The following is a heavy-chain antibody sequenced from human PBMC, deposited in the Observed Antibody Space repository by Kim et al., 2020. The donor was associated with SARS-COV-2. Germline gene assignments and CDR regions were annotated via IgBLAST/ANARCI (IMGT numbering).Heavy chain of an antibody. CDR3: ARACGNSGWYC. Sequence: ASVKVSCKSSGDTYTSYAMNWVRQAPGQGLEWMGWMNTNTGKSTYAPGFTGRFVFSLDTSVSTSYLQISSLQSDDTAVYFCARACGNSGWYCWGQGSLVT. CDR1: GDTYTSYA. J-gene: IGHJ1*01. D-gene: IGHD6-19*01. CDR2: MNTNTGKS. V-gene: IGHV7-4-1*02.